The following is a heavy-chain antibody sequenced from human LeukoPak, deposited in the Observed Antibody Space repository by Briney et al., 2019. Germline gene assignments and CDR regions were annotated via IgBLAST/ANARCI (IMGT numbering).Heavy chain of an antibody. CDR1: GGSISSYY. D-gene: IGHD3-10*01. CDR3: ARGQAGYYGSGSYHTNFDY. J-gene: IGHJ4*02. CDR2: IYYSGST. Sequence: SETLSLTCTVSGGSISSYYWSWIRQPPGKGLEWIGYIYYSGSTNYNPSLKSRVTISVDTSKNQFSLKLSSVTAADTAVYYCARGQAGYYGSGSYHTNFDYWGQGTLVTVSS. V-gene: IGHV4-59*12.